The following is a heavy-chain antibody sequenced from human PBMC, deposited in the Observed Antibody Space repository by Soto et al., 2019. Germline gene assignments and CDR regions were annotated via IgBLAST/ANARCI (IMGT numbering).Heavy chain of an antibody. V-gene: IGHV4-59*01. CDR2: MYYSGST. D-gene: IGHD3-10*01. CDR1: GGSISSYY. J-gene: IGHJ4*02. Sequence: QVQLQESGPGLVKPSESLSLTCTVSGGSISSYYWSWIRQPPGKGLEWIGYMYYSGSTNYNPSLKSRVTISVDMSKNQFSLKLSSVTAADTAVYYCARITYYYCSGSFYLDYWGQGTPVTVSS. CDR3: ARITYYYCSGSFYLDY.